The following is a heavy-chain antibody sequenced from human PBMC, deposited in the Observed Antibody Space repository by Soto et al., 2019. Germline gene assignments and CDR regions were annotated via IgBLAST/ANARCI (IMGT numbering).Heavy chain of an antibody. Sequence: QVQLVQSGAEVKKPGASVKVSCKASGYTFTGYYMHWVRQAPGQGLEWMGWINPNSGGTNYAQKFQGWVTMTRDTSISTAYMELSRLRSDDTAVYYCARESRTTDTAMFNLIDYWGQGTLVTVSS. V-gene: IGHV1-2*04. CDR1: GYTFTGYY. CDR2: INPNSGGT. CDR3: ARESRTTDTAMFNLIDY. D-gene: IGHD5-18*01. J-gene: IGHJ4*02.